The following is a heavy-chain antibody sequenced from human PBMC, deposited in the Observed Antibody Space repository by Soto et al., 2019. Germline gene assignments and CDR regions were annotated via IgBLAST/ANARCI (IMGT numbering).Heavy chain of an antibody. CDR1: GFTFSSYG. D-gene: IGHD3-22*01. J-gene: IGHJ4*02. Sequence: TGGSLRLSCAASGFTFSSYGMHWVRQAPGKGLEWVAVIWYDGSNKYYADSVKGRFTISRDNSKNTLYLQMNSLRAEDTAVYYCAINNYYDSSGTDAYIPDYFDYWGQGTLVTVSS. CDR2: IWYDGSNK. V-gene: IGHV3-33*01. CDR3: AINNYYDSSGTDAYIPDYFDY.